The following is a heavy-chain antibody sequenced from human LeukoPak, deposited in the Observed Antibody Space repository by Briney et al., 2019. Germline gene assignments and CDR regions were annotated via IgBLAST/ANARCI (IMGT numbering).Heavy chain of an antibody. D-gene: IGHD3-16*01. CDR1: GFTFSSYA. CDR3: ARGGGLDV. CDR2: ISGSGVTT. J-gene: IGHJ6*02. Sequence: PGGSLRLSCVASGFTFSSYAMSWVRQAPGKGLEWVSAISGSGVTTHYAGSVKGRFSISRDNAKNSLYLQMSNLRAEDTAVYFCARGGGLDVWGQGATVTVSS. V-gene: IGHV3-23*01.